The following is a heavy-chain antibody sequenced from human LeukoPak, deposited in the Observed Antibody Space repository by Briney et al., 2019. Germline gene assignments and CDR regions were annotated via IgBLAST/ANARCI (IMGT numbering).Heavy chain of an antibody. CDR3: ARGGHRLVY. CDR1: GGSITSYY. V-gene: IGHV4-59*01. CDR2: VYYSGST. Sequence: SETLSFTCTVSGGSITSYYWAWIRQPPGQGLEWIGFVYYSGSTNYNPSLKSRVTISVDTSKNQFSLKLSSVTAADTAVYYCARGGHRLVYWGLGTLVTVSS. J-gene: IGHJ4*02.